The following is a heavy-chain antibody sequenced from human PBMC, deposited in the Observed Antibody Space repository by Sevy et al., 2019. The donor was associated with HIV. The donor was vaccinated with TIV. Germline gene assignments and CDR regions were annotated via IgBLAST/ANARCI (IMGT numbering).Heavy chain of an antibody. J-gene: IGHJ3*02. V-gene: IGHV5-51*01. CDR1: GYSFTSYW. CDR2: IYPGDSDT. CDR3: AKHERWELLSNDAFDI. D-gene: IGHD1-26*01. Sequence: GESLKISCKGSGYSFTSYWIGWVRQMPGKGLEWMGIIYPGDSDTRYSPSFQGQVTISADKSISTAYLQWSSLKASDTAMYYCAKHERWELLSNDAFDIWGQGTMVTVSS.